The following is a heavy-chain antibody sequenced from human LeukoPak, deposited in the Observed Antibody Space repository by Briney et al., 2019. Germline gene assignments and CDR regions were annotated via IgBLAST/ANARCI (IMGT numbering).Heavy chain of an antibody. CDR2: INTDGSST. Sequence: PGGSLRLSCAASGFTFSSYWMHWVRQAPGKGLVWVSRINTDGSSTTYADSVKGRFTFSRDNAKNTLFLQMNSLRTEGTAVYYCARGEHGSAWPNIDYWGQGTLVTVSS. CDR3: ARGEHGSAWPNIDY. D-gene: IGHD6-19*01. J-gene: IGHJ4*02. CDR1: GFTFSSYW. V-gene: IGHV3-74*01.